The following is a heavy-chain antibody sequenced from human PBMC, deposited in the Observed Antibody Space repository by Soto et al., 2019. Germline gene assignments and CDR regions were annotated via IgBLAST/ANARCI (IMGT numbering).Heavy chain of an antibody. CDR3: AKILQLGDYAYYYYGMDV. D-gene: IGHD4-17*01. J-gene: IGHJ6*02. CDR1: GFTFSSYG. V-gene: IGHV3-30*18. CDR2: ISYDGSNK. Sequence: QVQLVESGGGVVQPGRSLRLSCAASGFTFSSYGMHWVRQAPGKGLEWVAVISYDGSNKYYADSVKGRFTISRDNSKNTLYLEMNSLRAEDTAVYYCAKILQLGDYAYYYYGMDVWGQGTTVRLL.